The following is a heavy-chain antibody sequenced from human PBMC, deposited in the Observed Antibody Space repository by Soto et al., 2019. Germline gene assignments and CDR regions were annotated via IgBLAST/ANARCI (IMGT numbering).Heavy chain of an antibody. CDR3: ARGDTVVTPNFDP. D-gene: IGHD2-21*02. CDR1: GGSISSYY. V-gene: IGHV4-59*01. CDR2: IYYSGST. Sequence: SETLSLTCTVSGGSISSYYWSWIRQPPGKGLEWIGYIYYSGSTNYNPSLKSRVTISVDTSKNQFSLKLSSVTAADTAVYYCARGDTVVTPNFDPWGQGTLVTVSS. J-gene: IGHJ5*02.